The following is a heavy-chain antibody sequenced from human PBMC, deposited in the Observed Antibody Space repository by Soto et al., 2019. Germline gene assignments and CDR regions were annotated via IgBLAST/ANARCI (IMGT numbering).Heavy chain of an antibody. D-gene: IGHD2-2*01. Sequence: EVQLLESGGGLVQPGGSLRLSCAASGFIFSNYAMSWVRQAPGKGLEWVSVISGSETNTYYAGSVKGRFTVSRDNSRNTLFLQMNSLRAEDTAVYYCAIVSRSSCYAIRDNWGQGTLVTVSS. CDR2: ISGSETNT. CDR3: AIVSRSSCYAIRDN. CDR1: GFIFSNYA. J-gene: IGHJ4*02. V-gene: IGHV3-23*01.